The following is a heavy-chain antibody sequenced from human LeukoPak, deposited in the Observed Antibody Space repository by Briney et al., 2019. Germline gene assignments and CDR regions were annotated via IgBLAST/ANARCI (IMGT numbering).Heavy chain of an antibody. J-gene: IGHJ4*02. V-gene: IGHV1-2*06. CDR3: ARDLRDYGDLTQKRQPTAFDY. D-gene: IGHD4-17*01. CDR2: INPNSGGT. Sequence: ASVKVSCKASGYTFTGYYMHWVRQAPGQGLEWMGRINPNSGGTNYAQKLQGRVTMTTDTSTSTAYMELRSLRSDDTAVYYCARDLRDYGDLTQKRQPTAFDYWGQGTLVTVSS. CDR1: GYTFTGYY.